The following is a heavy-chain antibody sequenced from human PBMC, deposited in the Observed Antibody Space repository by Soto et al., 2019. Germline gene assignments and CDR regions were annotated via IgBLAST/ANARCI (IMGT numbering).Heavy chain of an antibody. CDR1: GFSLSTSGMC. CDR3: ARMCSRGRYYYMDV. J-gene: IGHJ6*03. V-gene: IGHV2-70*11. D-gene: IGHD2-15*01. CDR2: IDWDDDK. Sequence: SGPTLVNPTQTLTLTCTFSGFSLSTSGMCVSWIRQPPGKALEWLARIDWDDDKYYSTSLKTRLTISKDTSKNQVVLTMTNMDPVDTATYYCARMCSRGRYYYMDVWGKGTTVTVPS.